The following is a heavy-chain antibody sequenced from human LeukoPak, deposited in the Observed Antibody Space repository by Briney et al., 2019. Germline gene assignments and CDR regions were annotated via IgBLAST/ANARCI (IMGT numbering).Heavy chain of an antibody. J-gene: IGHJ6*03. CDR2: IYYSGST. CDR3: ARGHDYANYMDV. Sequence: SETLSLTCTVSGGSISSYYWSWIRQPPGKGLEWIGYIYYSGSTNYNPSLKSRVTISVDTSKNQFSLKLSSVTAADTAVYYCARGHDYANYMDVWGKGTTVTVSS. CDR1: GGSISSYY. D-gene: IGHD4-17*01. V-gene: IGHV4-59*01.